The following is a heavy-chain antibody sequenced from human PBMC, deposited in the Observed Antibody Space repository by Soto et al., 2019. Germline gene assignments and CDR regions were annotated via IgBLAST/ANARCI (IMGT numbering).Heavy chain of an antibody. V-gene: IGHV1-3*01. D-gene: IGHD2-2*02. CDR1: GYTFTSYA. CDR3: ARTYCSSTSCYIQKFDP. Sequence: GSVKVSCKASGYTFTSYAMHWVRQAPGQRLEWMGWINAGNGNTKYSQKFQGRVTITRDTSASTAYMELSSLRSEDTAVYYCARTYCSSTSCYIQKFDPWGQSTLVTIS. J-gene: IGHJ5*02. CDR2: INAGNGNT.